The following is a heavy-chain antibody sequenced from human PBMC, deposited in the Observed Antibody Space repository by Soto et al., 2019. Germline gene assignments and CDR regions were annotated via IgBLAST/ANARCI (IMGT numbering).Heavy chain of an antibody. J-gene: IGHJ6*02. V-gene: IGHV4-4*07. Sequence: KTSETLSLTCSVSGGSMRSYYWNWLRQPAGKGLGWIGRIYSRGDTNYNPSVKSRVTMSVDTSKNEFSLRLNSVTAADTAVYYCAGIGEDVYYGMDVWGQGTTVTVSS. CDR1: GGSMRSYY. D-gene: IGHD2-21*01. CDR3: AGIGEDVYYGMDV. CDR2: IYSRGDT.